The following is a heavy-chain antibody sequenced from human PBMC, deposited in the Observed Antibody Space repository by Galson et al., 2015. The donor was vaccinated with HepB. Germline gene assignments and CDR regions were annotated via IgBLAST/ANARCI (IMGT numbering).Heavy chain of an antibody. V-gene: IGHV6-1*01. CDR1: GDSVSSDTAA. D-gene: IGHD2-21*02. Sequence: CAISGDSVSSDTAAWNWIRQSPSRGLEWLGRTYYRSKWYDEYPVSVRSRITFNPDTSKNHFSLQLTSASPEDTAVYYCARGVTYFDYWGPGTLVIVSS. J-gene: IGHJ4*02. CDR2: TYYRSKWYD. CDR3: ARGVTYFDY.